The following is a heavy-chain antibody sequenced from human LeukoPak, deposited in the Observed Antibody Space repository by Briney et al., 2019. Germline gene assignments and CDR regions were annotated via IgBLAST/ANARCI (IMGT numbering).Heavy chain of an antibody. CDR3: ARGRITMVRGGDYFDH. V-gene: IGHV4-59*01. CDR2: IYYSGST. Sequence: SETLSLTCTVSGGSISSYYWSWIRQPPGKGLEWIGYIYYSGSTNYNPSLKSRVTISVDTSKNQFSLKLSSVTAADTAVYYCARGRITMVRGGDYFDHWGQGTLVTVSS. J-gene: IGHJ4*02. CDR1: GGSISSYY. D-gene: IGHD3-10*01.